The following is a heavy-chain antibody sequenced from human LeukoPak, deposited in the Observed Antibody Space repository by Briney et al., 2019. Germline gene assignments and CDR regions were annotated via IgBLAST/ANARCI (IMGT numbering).Heavy chain of an antibody. D-gene: IGHD3-9*01. CDR3: SKDPRNILTGDFDDFDI. V-gene: IGHV1-69*13. CDR2: IIPILGTA. J-gene: IGHJ3*02. Sequence: EASVKVSCKASGGTFSSYAISWVRQAPGQGLEWMGGIIPILGTANYAQKFQGRVTITADESTSTAYMELSSLRSEDTAVYFCSKDPRNILTGDFDDFDIWGQGTMVLVSS. CDR1: GGTFSSYA.